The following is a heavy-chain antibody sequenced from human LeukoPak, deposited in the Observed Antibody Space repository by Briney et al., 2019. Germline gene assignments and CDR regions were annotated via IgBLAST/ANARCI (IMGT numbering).Heavy chain of an antibody. CDR2: INHSGST. V-gene: IGHV4-34*01. CDR3: ARHGPFPWYYYYMDV. CDR1: GGSFSGYY. J-gene: IGHJ6*03. Sequence: PSETLSLTCAVYGGSFSGYYWSWIRQPPGKGLEWIGEINHSGSTNYNPSLKSRVTISVDTSKNQFSLKLSSVTAADTAVYYCARHGPFPWYYYYMDVWGKGTTVTISS.